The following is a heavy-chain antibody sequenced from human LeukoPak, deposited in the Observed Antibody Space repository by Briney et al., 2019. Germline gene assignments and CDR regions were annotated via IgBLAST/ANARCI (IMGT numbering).Heavy chain of an antibody. CDR1: GYTFSSYA. D-gene: IGHD1-14*01. CDR3: ARAQPVISYGYFQH. CDR2: IIPIFGTA. Sequence: GASVKVSCKASGYTFSSYAISWVRQAPGQGLEWMGGIIPIFGTADYAQKFQGRVTITADESTSTAYMELSSLRSEDTAVYYCARAQPVISYGYFQHWGQGTLVTVSS. J-gene: IGHJ1*01. V-gene: IGHV1-69*13.